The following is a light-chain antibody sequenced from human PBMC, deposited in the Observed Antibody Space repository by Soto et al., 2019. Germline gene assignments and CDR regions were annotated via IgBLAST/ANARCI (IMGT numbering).Light chain of an antibody. CDR1: SSDVGAYNY. Sequence: QSVLTQPASVSGSPAQSITISCTGTSSDVGAYNYVSWYQQHPGKAPKLMIYEVSNRPSGVSNRFSGSKSGNTASLTISGLQAEDEADYYCSSYTTTTTYVFGTGTKVTVL. CDR2: EVS. V-gene: IGLV2-14*01. J-gene: IGLJ1*01. CDR3: SSYTTTTTYV.